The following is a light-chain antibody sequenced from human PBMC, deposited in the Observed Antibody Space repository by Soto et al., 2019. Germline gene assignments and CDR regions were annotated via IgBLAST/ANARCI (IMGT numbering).Light chain of an antibody. CDR3: QQYDTSPIT. CDR1: QSVSISY. J-gene: IGKJ5*01. CDR2: GAS. Sequence: EIVLTQSPGTLSLSPGERATLSCRASQSVSISYLAWYQQKPGQAPRLLIYGASSRATGIPDRFSGSGSGTDFTLTISRLEPEDFAVYSCQQYDTSPITFGQGKRLE. V-gene: IGKV3-20*01.